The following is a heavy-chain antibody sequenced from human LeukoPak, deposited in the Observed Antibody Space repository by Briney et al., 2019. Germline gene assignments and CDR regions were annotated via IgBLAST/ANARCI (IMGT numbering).Heavy chain of an antibody. CDR3: ARDPGVWAAMYYFDY. Sequence: ASVKVSCKASGYTFTGYYMHWVRPAPGQGLEWMGWINPNSGGTNYAQKFQGRVTMTRDTSISTAYMELSRLRSDDTAVYYCARDPGVWAAMYYFDYWGQGTLVTVSS. CDR1: GYTFTGYY. J-gene: IGHJ4*02. D-gene: IGHD2-2*01. V-gene: IGHV1-2*02. CDR2: INPNSGGT.